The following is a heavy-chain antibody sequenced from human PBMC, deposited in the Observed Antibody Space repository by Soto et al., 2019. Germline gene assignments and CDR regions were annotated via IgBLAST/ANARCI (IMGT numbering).Heavy chain of an antibody. CDR2: MNPNSGNT. CDR1: GYTFTSYD. J-gene: IGHJ4*02. Sequence: ASVKVSCKASGYTFTSYDINWVRQATGQGLEWMGWMNPNSGNTGYAQKFQGRVTMTRNTSISTAYMELRSLRSEDTAVYYCARCPGIAVAGTFSSWGQGTLVTVSS. D-gene: IGHD6-19*01. CDR3: ARCPGIAVAGTFSS. V-gene: IGHV1-8*01.